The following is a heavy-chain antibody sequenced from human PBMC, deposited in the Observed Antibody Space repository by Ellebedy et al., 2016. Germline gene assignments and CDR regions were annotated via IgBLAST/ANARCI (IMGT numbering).Heavy chain of an antibody. CDR3: ARETSYSFDY. J-gene: IGHJ4*02. CDR2: ISSTSSYT. Sequence: LSLTCAASGFTFSDYYMTWIRQAPGKGLEWVSYISSTSSYTNYADSLKGRFTISRDNAKNSLYLQMNSLRAEDAAVYYCARETSYSFDYWGQGTLVTVSS. V-gene: IGHV3-11*06. D-gene: IGHD1-14*01. CDR1: GFTFSDYY.